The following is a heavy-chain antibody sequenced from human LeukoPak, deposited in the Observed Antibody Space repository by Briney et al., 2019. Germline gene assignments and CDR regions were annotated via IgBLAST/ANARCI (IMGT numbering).Heavy chain of an antibody. J-gene: IGHJ3*02. V-gene: IGHV4-59*01. CDR3: AKASYISSSYRGTFDI. Sequence: SETLSLTCTVSGGSISSYYWSWIRQPPGKGLEWIGYIYYSGTTNHNPSLKSRVTISLDTSKNQFSLKLSSVTAADTAVYYCAKASYISSSYRGTFDIWGQGQWSPSPQ. CDR2: IYYSGTT. CDR1: GGSISSYY. D-gene: IGHD6-6*01.